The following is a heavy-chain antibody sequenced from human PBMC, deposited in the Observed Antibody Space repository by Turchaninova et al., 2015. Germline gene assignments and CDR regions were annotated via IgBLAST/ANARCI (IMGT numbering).Heavy chain of an antibody. J-gene: IGHJ4*02. CDR2: INHSGST. CDR3: ARGQYSSSLRFDY. CDR1: GGSFSGYF. Sequence: QVQLQQWGAGLLKPSETLSLPCAVDGGSFSGYFWSRLRQPPGKGLEWIEEINHSGSTNYNPSLKSRVTISVDTSKNQFSLKLSSVTAADTAVYYCARGQYSSSLRFDYWGQGTLVTVSS. V-gene: IGHV4-34*01. D-gene: IGHD6-13*01.